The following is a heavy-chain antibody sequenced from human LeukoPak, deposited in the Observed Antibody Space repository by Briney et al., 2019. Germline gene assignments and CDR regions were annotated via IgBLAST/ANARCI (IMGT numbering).Heavy chain of an antibody. CDR3: ARDRVTYSTSSGVDY. V-gene: IGHV1-18*01. Sequence: ASVKVSCKASGYTFSSHGISWVRQAPGQGIEWMGRLRAYNGNTNYEQKFQGRVTMTTDTSTTTAYMELRSLRSDDTAVYYCARDRVTYSTSSGVDYWGQGTLVTVSS. CDR2: LRAYNGNT. CDR1: GYTFSSHG. D-gene: IGHD6-6*01. J-gene: IGHJ4*02.